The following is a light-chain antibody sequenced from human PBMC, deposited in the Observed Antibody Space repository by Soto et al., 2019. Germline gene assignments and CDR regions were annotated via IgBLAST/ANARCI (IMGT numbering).Light chain of an antibody. CDR3: ASWDDNLRAWV. Sequence: QSVLTQPPSASGTPGQGVTISCSGSSSNIGSHSVTWYQQLPGTAPKLLSHRNNQRPSGVPDRFSGSKSGTSASLAISGLQSEDEANYYCASWDDNLRAWVFGEGTKVTVL. CDR2: RNN. V-gene: IGLV1-44*01. J-gene: IGLJ3*02. CDR1: SSNIGSHS.